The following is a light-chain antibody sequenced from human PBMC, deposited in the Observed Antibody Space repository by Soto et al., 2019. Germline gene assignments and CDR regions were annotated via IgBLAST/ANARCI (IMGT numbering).Light chain of an antibody. Sequence: EIVLTQSPGTLSLSPGERANLSCRASQSVSSSYLAWYQQKPGQAPRLLIYGASSRATGIPDRFSGSGSGTDFTLTISRLEPEDFAVYYCQHYGSSWTFGQGTKVDIK. CDR2: GAS. V-gene: IGKV3-20*01. CDR1: QSVSSSY. J-gene: IGKJ1*01. CDR3: QHYGSSWT.